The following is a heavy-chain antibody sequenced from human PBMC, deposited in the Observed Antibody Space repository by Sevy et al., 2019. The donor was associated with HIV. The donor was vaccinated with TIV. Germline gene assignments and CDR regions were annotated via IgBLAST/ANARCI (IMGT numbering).Heavy chain of an antibody. CDR3: AKKSANYGDFDY. CDR1: GFTFGIYD. V-gene: IGHV3-30*18. Sequence: GGSLRLSCAASGFTFGIYDMHWVRQAPGKGLEWVAIISYDGGYKYYADSVKGRFTMSRDNSKNTLFLQMNSLRPEDTAVYYCAKKSANYGDFDYWGQGTLVTVSS. J-gene: IGHJ4*02. CDR2: ISYDGGYK. D-gene: IGHD4-17*01.